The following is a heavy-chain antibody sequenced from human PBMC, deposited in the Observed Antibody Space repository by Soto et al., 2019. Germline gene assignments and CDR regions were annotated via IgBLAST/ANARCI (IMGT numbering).Heavy chain of an antibody. CDR3: ARDNNDFWSLYPLAFDY. V-gene: IGHV4-4*07. Sequence: PSETLSLTCTVSGGSLTKYYWSWIRQPAGKGLEWIGRVSTSGNVVSKASLRSRLTMSVDTSKNQFSLRLTSVTAADTAVYYCARDNNDFWSLYPLAFDYWGQGARVTVSS. CDR1: GGSLTKYY. D-gene: IGHD3-3*01. CDR2: VSTSGNV. J-gene: IGHJ4*02.